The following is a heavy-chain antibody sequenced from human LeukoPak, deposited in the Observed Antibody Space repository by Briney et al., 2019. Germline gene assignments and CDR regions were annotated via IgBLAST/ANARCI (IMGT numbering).Heavy chain of an antibody. CDR2: INPSGGST. CDR3: ARDLVRSGSYYSPFDAFDI. D-gene: IGHD1-26*01. J-gene: IGHJ3*02. CDR1: GYTFTSYY. Sequence: ASVKVSCKASGYTFTSYYMHWVRQAPGQGLEWMGIINPSGGSTSYAQKFQGRVTMTRDTSTSTVYMELSSLRSEDTAVYYCARDLVRSGSYYSPFDAFDIWGQGTMVTVSS. V-gene: IGHV1-46*01.